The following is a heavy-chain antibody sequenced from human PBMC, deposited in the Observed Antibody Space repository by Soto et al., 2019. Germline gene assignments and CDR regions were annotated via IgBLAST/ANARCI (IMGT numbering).Heavy chain of an antibody. D-gene: IGHD6-13*01. Sequence: QVQLQESGPGLVKPSQTLSLTCTVSGGSISSGGYYWSWIRQHPGKGLEWIGYIYYRGSTYYNPSLKSRVTITVDSSKNQFSLNLISVTAANTAVYYCAREGGAAAVPKGDYSDGIDHWGQGTTVTVSS. CDR2: IYYRGST. J-gene: IGHJ6*02. CDR1: GGSISSGGYY. CDR3: AREGGAAAVPKGDYSDGIDH. V-gene: IGHV4-31*03.